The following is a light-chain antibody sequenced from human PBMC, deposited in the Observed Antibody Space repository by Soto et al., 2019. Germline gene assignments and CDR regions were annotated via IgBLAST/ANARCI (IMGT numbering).Light chain of an antibody. J-gene: IGLJ3*02. CDR1: SSDVGAYNY. CDR2: DVT. V-gene: IGLV2-14*03. Sequence: QSALTQPASVSGSPGQSITISCTGTSSDVGAYNYVSWYQQHPGKVPKLVIYDVTNRPSGVSSRFSGSKSGNTASLTISGLQAEDEADYYCSSFTSRVTWVFGGGTKVTVL. CDR3: SSFTSRVTWV.